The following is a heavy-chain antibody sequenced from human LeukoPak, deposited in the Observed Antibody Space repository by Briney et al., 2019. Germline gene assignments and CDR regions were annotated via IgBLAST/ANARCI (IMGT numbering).Heavy chain of an antibody. D-gene: IGHD3-16*01. Sequence: PGASLRLSCAAPGFTVSNNYMSWVRQAPGRGLEWISVIYSGDNTYYVESVKGRFTISRDNSKNTLFLQMNRLRAEDTAVYYCAARRVLDASIDYLGQGTLVTVSS. CDR1: GFTVSNNY. CDR2: IYSGDNT. CDR3: AARRVLDASIDY. J-gene: IGHJ4*02. V-gene: IGHV3-66*02.